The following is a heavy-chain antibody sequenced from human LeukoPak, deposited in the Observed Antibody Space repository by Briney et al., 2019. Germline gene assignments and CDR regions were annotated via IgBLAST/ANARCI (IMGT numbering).Heavy chain of an antibody. CDR1: GFTFSTHA. V-gene: IGHV3-33*01. CDR3: TRDPPSSGWSFDY. Sequence: QTGGSLRLSCAASGFTFSTHAMHWVRQAPAKGLEWVAMIWFDGKNTHYVDSVKGRFTISRDNSKNTVDLRMNSLRAEDTAVYYCTRDPPSSGWSFDYWGQGTLVTVSS. J-gene: IGHJ4*02. D-gene: IGHD6-19*01. CDR2: IWFDGKNT.